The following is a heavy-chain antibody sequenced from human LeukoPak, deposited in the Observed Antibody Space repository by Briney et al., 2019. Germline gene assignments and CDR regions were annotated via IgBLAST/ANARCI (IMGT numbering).Heavy chain of an antibody. CDR1: GYTFSSYN. CDR3: SDVSGSY. V-gene: IGHV3-21*01. J-gene: IGHJ4*02. D-gene: IGHD3-10*01. Sequence: GGSLRLSCAASGYTFSSYNMNWVRQAPGKGLEWVSFISSSSSHIYYADSVKGRFTISRDNAKNSLYLQMNSLRAEDTAVYYCSDVSGSYWGQGTLVTVSS. CDR2: ISSSSSHI.